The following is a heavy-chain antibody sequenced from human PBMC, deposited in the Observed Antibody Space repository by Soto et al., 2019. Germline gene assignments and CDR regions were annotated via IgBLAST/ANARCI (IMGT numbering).Heavy chain of an antibody. D-gene: IGHD6-13*01. CDR2: IYPGDSDT. CDR1: GYGFTSYW. V-gene: IGHV5-51*01. J-gene: IGHJ6*02. CDR3: ARHGYSSSWHYYYYGMDV. Sequence: GESLKISCKGSGYGFTSYWIGWVRQMPGKGLEWMGIIYPGDSDTRYSPSFQGQVTISADKSISTAYLQWSSLKASDTAMYYCARHGYSSSWHYYYYGMDVWGQGTTVTVSS.